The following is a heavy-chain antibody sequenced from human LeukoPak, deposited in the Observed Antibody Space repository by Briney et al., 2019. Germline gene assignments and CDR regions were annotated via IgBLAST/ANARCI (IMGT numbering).Heavy chain of an antibody. CDR2: IYYSGST. V-gene: IGHV4-31*03. Sequence: SETLSLTCTVSGGSISSGGYYWSWIRQHPGKGLEWIGYIYYSGSTYYNPSLKSRVTISVDTSKNQFSLKLSSVTAADTAVYYCARVALGDGSGSAEYFDYWGQGTLVTVSS. CDR1: GGSISSGGYY. CDR3: ARVALGDGSGSAEYFDY. D-gene: IGHD3-10*01. J-gene: IGHJ4*02.